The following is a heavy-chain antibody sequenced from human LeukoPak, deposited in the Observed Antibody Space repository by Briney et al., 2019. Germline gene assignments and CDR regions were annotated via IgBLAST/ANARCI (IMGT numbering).Heavy chain of an antibody. CDR1: GFTFSSYS. J-gene: IGHJ3*02. V-gene: IGHV3-21*01. CDR3: ARGDSGYYDASDI. Sequence: PGGSLRLSCAASGFTFSSYSMNWVRQAPGKGLEWVSSISSSSSYIYYADSVKGRFTISRDNAKNSLYLQMNSLRAEDTAVYYCARGDSGYYDASDIWGQGTMVTVSS. CDR2: ISSSSSYI. D-gene: IGHD3-22*01.